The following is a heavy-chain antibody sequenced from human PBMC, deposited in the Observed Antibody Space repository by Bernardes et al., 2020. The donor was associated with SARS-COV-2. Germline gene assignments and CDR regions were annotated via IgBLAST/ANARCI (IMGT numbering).Heavy chain of an antibody. CDR2: IWYDGSNK. CDR3: ARTPSLYYGMDV. Sequence: GGSLRLSCAASGFTFSSYGMHWVRQAPGKGLEWVAVIWYDGSNKYYADSVKGRFTISRDNSKNTLYLQMNSLRAEDTAVYYCARTPSLYYGMDVWGQGTTVTVSS. V-gene: IGHV3-33*01. CDR1: GFTFSSYG. J-gene: IGHJ6*02.